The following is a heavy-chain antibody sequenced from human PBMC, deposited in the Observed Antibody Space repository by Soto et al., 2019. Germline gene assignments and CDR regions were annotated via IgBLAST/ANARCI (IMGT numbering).Heavy chain of an antibody. CDR3: AKGRGRPGAVGGASRAFDY. CDR2: ISYDGSNK. CDR1: GFTFSSYG. V-gene: IGHV3-30*18. D-gene: IGHD3-10*01. J-gene: IGHJ4*02. Sequence: GGSLRLSCAASGFTFSSYGMHWVRQAPGKGLEWVAVISYDGSNKYYADSVKGRFTISRDNSKNTLYLQMNSLRAEDTAVYYCAKGRGRPGAVGGASRAFDYWGQGTLVTVSS.